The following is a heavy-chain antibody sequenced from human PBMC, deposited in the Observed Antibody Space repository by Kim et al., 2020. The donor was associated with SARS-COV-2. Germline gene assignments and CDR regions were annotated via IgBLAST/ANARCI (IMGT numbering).Heavy chain of an antibody. CDR2: IKQDGSKK. V-gene: IGHV3-7*01. CDR1: GFTFSSYW. J-gene: IGHJ5*02. D-gene: IGHD3-10*01. CDR3: ARENVLLWFGEFSVGRSWFDP. Sequence: GGSLRLSCAASGFTFSSYWMSWVRQAPGKGLEWVANIKQDGSKKYYVDSVKGRFTISRDNAKNSLYLQMNSLRAEDTAVYYCARENVLLWFGEFSVGRSWFDPWGQGTLVTVSS.